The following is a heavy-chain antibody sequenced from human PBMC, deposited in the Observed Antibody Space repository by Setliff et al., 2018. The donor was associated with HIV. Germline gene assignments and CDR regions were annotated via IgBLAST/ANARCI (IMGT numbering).Heavy chain of an antibody. CDR2: IYSSGNT. V-gene: IGHV4-39*01. J-gene: IGHJ4*02. Sequence: NPSETLSLTCSVSGGPISSSGYYWGWIRQPPRKGLEWIGNIYSSGNTYYNPSLKSRLTMSVDTSKNQLSLKLSSLTAADTAMYYCASVTLFVRFDFWGLGTLVTVS. CDR3: ASVTLFVRFDF. CDR1: GGPISSSGYY. D-gene: IGHD3-10*02.